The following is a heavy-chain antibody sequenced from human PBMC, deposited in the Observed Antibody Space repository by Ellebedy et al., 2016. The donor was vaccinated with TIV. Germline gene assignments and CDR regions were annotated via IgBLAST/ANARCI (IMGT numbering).Heavy chain of an antibody. CDR2: ISSSSSYT. CDR1: GFTFSSYS. J-gene: IGHJ5*02. D-gene: IGHD3-22*01. V-gene: IGHV3-21*04. Sequence: GESLKISXAASGFTFSSYSMNWVRQAPGKGLEWVSSISSSSSYTNYADSVKGRFTISRDNAKNSLYLQMNSLRAEDTAVYYCARSSGSGYYSFDPWGQGTLVTVSS. CDR3: ARSSGSGYYSFDP.